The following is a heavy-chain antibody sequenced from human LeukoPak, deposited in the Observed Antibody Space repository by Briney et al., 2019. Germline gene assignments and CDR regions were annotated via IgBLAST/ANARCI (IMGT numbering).Heavy chain of an antibody. J-gene: IGHJ3*02. CDR1: GFTFSSYA. V-gene: IGHV3-23*01. CDR2: ISGNGGST. CDR3: AKDRYSSSWYKHDAFDI. D-gene: IGHD6-13*01. Sequence: GGSLRLSCAASGFTFSSYAMSWVRQAPGKGLEWVSAISGNGGSTYYADSVKGRFTISRDNSKNTLYLQMNSLRAEDTAVYYCAKDRYSSSWYKHDAFDIWGQGTMVTVSS.